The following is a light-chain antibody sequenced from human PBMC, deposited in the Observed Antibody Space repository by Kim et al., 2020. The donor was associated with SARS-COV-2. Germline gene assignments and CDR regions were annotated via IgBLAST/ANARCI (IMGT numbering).Light chain of an antibody. Sequence: VSPAKTATLSCRASQSVSSNLAWYQQKLGQAPRLLIYGASIRATGIPARFSGSGSGTEFTLTINSLQSEDFAAYYCQQYNNWPRWTFGQGTKLEIK. J-gene: IGKJ2*02. CDR1: QSVSSN. CDR2: GAS. V-gene: IGKV3-15*01. CDR3: QQYNNWPRWT.